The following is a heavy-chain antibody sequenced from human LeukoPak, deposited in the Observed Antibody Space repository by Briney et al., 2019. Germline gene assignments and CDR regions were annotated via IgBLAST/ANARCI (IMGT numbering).Heavy chain of an antibody. Sequence: GGSLRLSCAASGFTFSSYEMNWVRQAAGKGLEWVSYISSSGRTIFYADAVKRRFTISRDNAKNSLYLQMDSLRAEDTAVYYCARDRSGWYDYWGQGTLVTVSS. CDR1: GFTFSSYE. D-gene: IGHD6-19*01. V-gene: IGHV3-48*03. CDR2: ISSSGRTI. J-gene: IGHJ4*02. CDR3: ARDRSGWYDY.